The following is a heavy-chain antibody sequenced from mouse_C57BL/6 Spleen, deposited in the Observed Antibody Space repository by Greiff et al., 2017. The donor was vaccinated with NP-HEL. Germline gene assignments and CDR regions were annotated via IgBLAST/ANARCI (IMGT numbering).Heavy chain of an antibody. J-gene: IGHJ1*03. V-gene: IGHV1-64*01. Sequence: QVQLKQPGAELVKPGASVKLSCKASGYTFTSYWMHWVKQRPGQGLEWIGMIHPNSGSTNYNEKFKSKATLTVDKSSSTAYMQLSSLTSEDSAVYYCARRGAYYSNDEGYWYFDVWGTGTTVTVSS. CDR1: GYTFTSYW. CDR2: IHPNSGST. CDR3: ARRGAYYSNDEGYWYFDV. D-gene: IGHD2-12*01.